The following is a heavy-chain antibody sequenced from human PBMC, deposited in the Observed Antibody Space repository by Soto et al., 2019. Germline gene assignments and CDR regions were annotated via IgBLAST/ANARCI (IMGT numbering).Heavy chain of an antibody. V-gene: IGHV3-33*01. CDR2: IWNDASKT. CDR3: ARVGGSYYYDTCGTFDY. J-gene: IGHJ4*02. CDR1: GFTFSTYG. Sequence: QVQLVESGGRVVQPGRSLRLSCAASGFTFSTYGMHWVRQAPGKGLEWVAVIWNDASKTYYADFVKGRFTVSRDNSKNTLYLQMNSLRVEDTAVYYCARVGGSYYYDTCGTFDYWGQGTLVTVSS. D-gene: IGHD3-22*01.